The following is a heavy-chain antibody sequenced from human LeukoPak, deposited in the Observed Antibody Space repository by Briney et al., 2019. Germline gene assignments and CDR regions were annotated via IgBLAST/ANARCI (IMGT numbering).Heavy chain of an antibody. CDR2: IIPNSGGT. J-gene: IGHJ2*01. V-gene: IGHV1-2*02. Sequence: ASVKDSCKDSGYTFIGYYMHWVRQAPGEGLEWMGWIIPNSGGTNYAQKFQGRVTMIRDTSISTAYMELSRLRSDDTAVYFCARKAGTGSPPTWYFDLWGRGTMVTVSS. CDR3: ARKAGTGSPPTWYFDL. CDR1: GYTFIGYY. D-gene: IGHD3/OR15-3a*01.